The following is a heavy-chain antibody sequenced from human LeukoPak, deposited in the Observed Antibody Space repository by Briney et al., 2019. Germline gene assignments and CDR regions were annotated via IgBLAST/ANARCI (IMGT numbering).Heavy chain of an antibody. CDR1: GGSISSYY. Sequence: KPSETLSLTCTVSGGSISSYYWSWIRQPPGKGLEWIGYIYYSGSTNYNPSLKSRVTISVDTSKNQFSLKLSSVTAADTAVYYCARSPGIAVARYFQHWGQGTLVTVSS. J-gene: IGHJ1*01. D-gene: IGHD6-19*01. CDR2: IYYSGST. V-gene: IGHV4-59*01. CDR3: ARSPGIAVARYFQH.